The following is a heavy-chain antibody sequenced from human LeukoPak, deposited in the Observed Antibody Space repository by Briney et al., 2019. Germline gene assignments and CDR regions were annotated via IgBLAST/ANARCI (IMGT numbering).Heavy chain of an antibody. D-gene: IGHD6-19*01. CDR2: INHSGST. Sequence: SETLSLTCAVYGGSFSGYYWSWIRQPPGKGLEWIGEINHSGSTNYNPSLKSRVTISVDTSKNQFSLKLSSVTAADTAVYYCARHSSGWYYFDYWGQGTLVTVSS. CDR3: ARHSSGWYYFDY. V-gene: IGHV4-34*01. CDR1: GGSFSGYY. J-gene: IGHJ4*02.